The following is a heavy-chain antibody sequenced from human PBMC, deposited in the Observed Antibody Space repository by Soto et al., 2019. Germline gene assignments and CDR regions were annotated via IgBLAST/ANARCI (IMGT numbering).Heavy chain of an antibody. Sequence: TLSLTCSISGDRVASKDAAWNWIRQSPSRGLEWLGRTYYRSKWSTDYAVSLKGRITVKPDTSKNQFSLQLNSVTPEDTAVYYCARALAGSYDYWGQGTLVNVSS. CDR1: GDRVASKDAA. D-gene: IGHD1-26*01. CDR2: TYYRSKWST. V-gene: IGHV6-1*01. CDR3: ARALAGSYDY. J-gene: IGHJ4*02.